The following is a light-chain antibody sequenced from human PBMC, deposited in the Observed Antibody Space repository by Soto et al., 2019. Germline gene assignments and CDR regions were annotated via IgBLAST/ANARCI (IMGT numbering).Light chain of an antibody. CDR1: QSISSW. CDR3: QQYNSYTWT. J-gene: IGKJ1*01. Sequence: DIQMTQSPSTLSASVGDRATITCRASQSISSWLAWYQQKPGKAPKPLIYKASSLESGVPSRFSGSGSGTEFTLTISSLQPDDFATYYCQQYNSYTWTFGQGTKVDIK. CDR2: KAS. V-gene: IGKV1-5*03.